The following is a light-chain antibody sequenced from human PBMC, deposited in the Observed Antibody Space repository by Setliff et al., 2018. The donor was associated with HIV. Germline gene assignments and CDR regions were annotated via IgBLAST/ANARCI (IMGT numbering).Light chain of an antibody. CDR3: QSYDSSLSASV. V-gene: IGLV1-40*01. CDR1: ISNIGAGYD. J-gene: IGLJ1*01. CDR2: ANS. Sequence: QSVLTQPPSVSGAPGQRVTISCTGSISNIGAGYDIHWYQQLPGTAPKLLIYANSNRPSGVPDRFSGSKSGTSASLAITGLQAEDEADYYCQSYDSSLSASVFGTGTKVTVL.